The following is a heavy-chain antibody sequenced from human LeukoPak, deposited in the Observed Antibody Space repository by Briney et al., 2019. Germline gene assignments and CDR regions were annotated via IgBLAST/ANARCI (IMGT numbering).Heavy chain of an antibody. CDR1: GFTFSSYA. J-gene: IGHJ4*02. CDR2: ISYDGSNK. Sequence: GGSLRLSCAASGFTFSSYAMRWVRQAPGKGLEWVAVISYDGSNKYYADSVKGRFTISRDNSKNTLYLQMNSLRAEDTAVYYCAIPIAAAGKGVDYWGQGTLVTVSS. V-gene: IGHV3-30-3*01. D-gene: IGHD6-13*01. CDR3: AIPIAAAGKGVDY.